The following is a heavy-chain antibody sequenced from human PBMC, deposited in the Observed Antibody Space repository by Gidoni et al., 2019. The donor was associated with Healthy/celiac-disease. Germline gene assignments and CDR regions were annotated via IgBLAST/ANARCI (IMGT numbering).Heavy chain of an antibody. V-gene: IGHV4-39*07. Sequence: HLQLQESAPRLVTPSASLSLTCTVSGGSISSSSYYWGWLRQPPGKGLEWIGSIYHSGSNYYNPSIKSRVTISVDTSKNQFSLKLSCVTAADKAVYYCAGEVGKICGVVISGGVDDWGQGTLVTVSS. J-gene: IGHJ4*02. CDR1: GGSISSSSYY. CDR3: AGEVGKICGVVISGGVDD. CDR2: IYHSGSN. D-gene: IGHD3-3*01.